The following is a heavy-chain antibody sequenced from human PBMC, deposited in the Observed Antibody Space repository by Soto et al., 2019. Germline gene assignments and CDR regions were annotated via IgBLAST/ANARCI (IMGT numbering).Heavy chain of an antibody. Sequence: EVHLVESGGGLVQPGGSLRLSCAASGFSFEIYWMGWVRQAPGKGLEWVANINPDGSGEYYLDSVKGRFTISRDNAKNSVYLQMNSLVGDDTAVYYCARENWFFDYWGQRTPVTVSS. CDR2: INPDGSGE. V-gene: IGHV3-7*01. D-gene: IGHD3-10*01. CDR3: ARENWFFDY. CDR1: GFSFEIYW. J-gene: IGHJ4*02.